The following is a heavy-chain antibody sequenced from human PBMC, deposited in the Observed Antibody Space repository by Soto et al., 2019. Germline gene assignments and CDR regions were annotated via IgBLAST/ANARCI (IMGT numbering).Heavy chain of an antibody. CDR2: IYYSGST. Sequence: PSETLSLTCTVSGGSISSGDYYWSWIRQPPGKGLEWIGYIYYSGSTYYNPSLKSRVTISVDTSKNQFSLKLSSVTAADTAVYYCARGDTVDTAMAVDYWGQGTLVTVSS. D-gene: IGHD5-18*01. CDR1: GGSISSGDYY. J-gene: IGHJ4*02. V-gene: IGHV4-30-4*01. CDR3: ARGDTVDTAMAVDY.